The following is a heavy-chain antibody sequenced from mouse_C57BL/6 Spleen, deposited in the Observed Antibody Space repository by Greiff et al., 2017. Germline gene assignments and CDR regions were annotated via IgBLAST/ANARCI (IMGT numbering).Heavy chain of an antibody. Sequence: QVHVKQPGAELVKPGASVKLSCKASGYTFTSYWMHWVKQRPGQGLEWIGMIHPNSGSTNYNEKFKSKATLTVDKSSSTAYMQLSSLTSEDSAVYYCARGGIYDGYLYAMDYWGQGTSVTVSS. CDR3: ARGGIYDGYLYAMDY. J-gene: IGHJ4*01. D-gene: IGHD2-3*01. V-gene: IGHV1-64*01. CDR1: GYTFTSYW. CDR2: IHPNSGST.